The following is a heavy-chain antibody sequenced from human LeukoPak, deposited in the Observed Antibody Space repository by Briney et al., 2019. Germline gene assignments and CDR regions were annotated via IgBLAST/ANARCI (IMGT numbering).Heavy chain of an antibody. V-gene: IGHV4-59*01. CDR3: ATLRDGYEFDY. CDR1: GGSISINY. Sequence: SETLSLTCTVSGGSISINYWSWIRQSPGKGLEWIRYIYNSGSTNYNPSLKSRVTISVDTSKNQFSLKLSSVTAADTAVYYCATLRDGYEFDYWGQGTLVTVSS. D-gene: IGHD5-24*01. CDR2: IYNSGST. J-gene: IGHJ4*02.